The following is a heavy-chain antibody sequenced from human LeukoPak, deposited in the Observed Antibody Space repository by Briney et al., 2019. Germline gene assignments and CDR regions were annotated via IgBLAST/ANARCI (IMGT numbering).Heavy chain of an antibody. CDR2: IKQDGSQK. Sequence: GGSLRLSCAASGFTFSWYWMSWVRQAPGKGLEWVANIKQDGSQKYYVDSVKGRFTISRDNAKNSLFLQMNSLRAEDTAVYYCATDHGSGSWNYYAKTFDIWGRGTMVTVSS. CDR3: ATDHGSGSWNYYAKTFDI. CDR1: GFTFSWYW. D-gene: IGHD3-10*01. V-gene: IGHV3-7*01. J-gene: IGHJ3*02.